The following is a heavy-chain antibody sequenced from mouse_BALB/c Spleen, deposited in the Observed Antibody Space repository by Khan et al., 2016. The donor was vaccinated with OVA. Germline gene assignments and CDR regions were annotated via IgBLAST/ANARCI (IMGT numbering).Heavy chain of an antibody. CDR3: TRRNWDVAWFAY. CDR2: IYPGNTDT. CDR1: GYTFTSYW. Sequence: VQLQQSGTVLARPGASVKMSCKASGYTFTSYWMHWVKQRPGQGLEWIGDIYPGNTDTNYNQKFKGKAKLTADTSTSTAYMELYSLTNEDSAVYYCTRRNWDVAWFAYWGQGTLVNVSA. D-gene: IGHD4-1*01. V-gene: IGHV1-5*01. J-gene: IGHJ3*01.